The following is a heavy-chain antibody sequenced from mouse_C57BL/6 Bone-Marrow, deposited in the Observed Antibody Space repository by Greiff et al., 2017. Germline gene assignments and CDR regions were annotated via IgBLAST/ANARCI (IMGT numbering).Heavy chain of an antibody. CDR2: IYPRSGNP. V-gene: IGHV1-81*01. J-gene: IGHJ2*01. CDR3: AREGYDGSRDY. Sequence: VQLQQSGAELARPGASVKLSCKASGYTFTSYGISWVKQRTGQGLEWIGEIYPRSGNPYYNEKFKGKATLTADKSSSTAYMELRSLTSEDSAVXFCAREGYDGSRDYWGQGTTLTVSS. CDR1: GYTFTSYG. D-gene: IGHD1-1*01.